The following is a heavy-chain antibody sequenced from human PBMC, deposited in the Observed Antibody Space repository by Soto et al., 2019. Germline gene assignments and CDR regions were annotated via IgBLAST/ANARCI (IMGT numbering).Heavy chain of an antibody. V-gene: IGHV5-51*01. CDR1: GYNFATYW. CDR2: IYPGDSDA. J-gene: IGHJ5*02. D-gene: IGHD4-17*01. CDR3: ARHGFYGDYASNYFDP. Sequence: GESLKISCKASGYNFATYWIAWVRQMPGKGLEYMGIIYPGDSDARYSPSFQGQVTFSADKSVSTAYLQWSSLTASDTAIYYCARHGFYGDYASNYFDPWGQGTLVTVSS.